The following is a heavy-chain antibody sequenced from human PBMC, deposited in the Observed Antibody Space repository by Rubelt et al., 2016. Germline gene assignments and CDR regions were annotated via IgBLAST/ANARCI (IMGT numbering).Heavy chain of an antibody. CDR3: ARDHSSGWYLEGFFDY. D-gene: IGHD6-19*01. CDR1: GYSISSGYY. CDR2: IYPSGST. Sequence: QVQLQESGPGLVKPSETLSLTCTVSGYSISSGYYWGWIRQPPGKGLEWLGSIYPSGSTYYNPSLKSRVPISVGTSKNQFSLKLSSVTAADTAVYYCARDHSSGWYLEGFFDYWGQGTLVTVSS. V-gene: IGHV4-38-2*02. J-gene: IGHJ4*02.